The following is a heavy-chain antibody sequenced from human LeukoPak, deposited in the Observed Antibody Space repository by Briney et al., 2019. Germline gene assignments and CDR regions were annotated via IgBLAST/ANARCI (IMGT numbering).Heavy chain of an antibody. Sequence: GGSLRLSCAASGFTFSSYSMNWVRQAPGKGLEWVSSISSSSSYIYYADSVKGRFTISRDNAKNSLYLQMNSLRAEDTAVYYCASEYYDILTGYNGIDYWGQGTLVTVSS. D-gene: IGHD3-9*01. CDR1: GFTFSSYS. CDR3: ASEYYDILTGYNGIDY. V-gene: IGHV3-21*01. CDR2: ISSSSSYI. J-gene: IGHJ4*02.